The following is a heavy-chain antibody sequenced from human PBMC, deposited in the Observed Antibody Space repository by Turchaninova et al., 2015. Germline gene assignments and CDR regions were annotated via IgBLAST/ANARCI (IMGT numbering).Heavy chain of an antibody. V-gene: IGHV4-34*01. CDR3: AREIAARRGAFDI. J-gene: IGHJ3*02. CDR2: IDRRGST. Sequence: QVQLQQWGEGLLKPSETLPPPFAVYGGAFRGYYWSWIRQPPGMGMEWIGEIDRRGSTNYNPSLKSRVTISVDTSKNQFSLKLSSVTAADTAGYYCAREIAARRGAFDIWGQGTMVTVSS. CDR1: GGAFRGYY. D-gene: IGHD6-6*01.